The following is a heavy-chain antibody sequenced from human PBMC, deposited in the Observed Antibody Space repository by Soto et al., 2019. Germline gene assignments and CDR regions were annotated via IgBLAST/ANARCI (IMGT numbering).Heavy chain of an antibody. CDR3: AKVISSGSWYSNYYYGMDV. D-gene: IGHD6-13*01. CDR2: ISGSGGST. Sequence: EVQLLESGGSLVQPGGSLRLSCAASGFTFSSYAMSWVRQAPGKGLEWVSAISGSGGSTYYADSVKGRFTISRDNSKNTLYLQMNSLRAEDTAVYYCAKVISSGSWYSNYYYGMDVWGQGTTVTVSS. V-gene: IGHV3-23*01. CDR1: GFTFSSYA. J-gene: IGHJ6*02.